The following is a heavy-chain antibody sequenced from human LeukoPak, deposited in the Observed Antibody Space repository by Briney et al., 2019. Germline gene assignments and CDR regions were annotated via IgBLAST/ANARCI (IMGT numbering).Heavy chain of an antibody. D-gene: IGHD1-26*01. J-gene: IGHJ6*03. Sequence: SETLSLTCAVYGGSFSGYYWSWIRQPPGKGLEWIGEINHSGSTNYNPSLKSRVTISVDTSKNQFSLKLSSVTAADTAVYYCARLTREIRAYYYYMDVWGKGTTVTVSS. CDR1: GGSFSGYY. CDR2: INHSGST. V-gene: IGHV4-34*01. CDR3: ARLTREIRAYYYYMDV.